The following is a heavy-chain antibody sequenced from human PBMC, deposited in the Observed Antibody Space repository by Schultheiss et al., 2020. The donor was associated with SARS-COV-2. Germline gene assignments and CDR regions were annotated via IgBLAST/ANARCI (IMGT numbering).Heavy chain of an antibody. CDR2: IIPIFGTA. CDR1: GGTFSSYA. V-gene: IGHV1-69*13. Sequence: SVKVSCKASGGTFSSYAISWVRQAPGQGLEWMGGIIPIFGTANYAQKFQGRVTITADESTNTAYMELSSLRSDDTAVYHCARASRYSSGYFDYWGQGTLVTVSS. J-gene: IGHJ4*02. CDR3: ARASRYSSGYFDY. D-gene: IGHD6-19*01.